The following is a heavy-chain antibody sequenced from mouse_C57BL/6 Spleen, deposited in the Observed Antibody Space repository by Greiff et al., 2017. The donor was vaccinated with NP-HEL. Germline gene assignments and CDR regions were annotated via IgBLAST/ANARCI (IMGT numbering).Heavy chain of an antibody. V-gene: IGHV1-7*01. CDR2: INASSGYT. D-gene: IGHD2-1*01. CDR1: GYTFTSYW. Sequence: QVQLKQSGAELAKPGASVKLSCKASGYTFTSYWMHWVKQRPGQGLEWIGYINASSGYTKYNQKLKDKATLTADKSSSTAYMQLSSLTYDDSAVYYCARTGGNYYYAMDYWGQGTSVTVSS. J-gene: IGHJ4*01. CDR3: ARTGGNYYYAMDY.